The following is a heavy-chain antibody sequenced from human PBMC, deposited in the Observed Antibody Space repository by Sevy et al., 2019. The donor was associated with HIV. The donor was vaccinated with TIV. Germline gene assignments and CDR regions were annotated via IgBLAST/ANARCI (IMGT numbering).Heavy chain of an antibody. CDR3: AKVLHIVEIPAAIDYYYGMDV. Sequence: GGSLRLSCAASGFTFSTYWMHWVRQAPGKGLEWVAFIRFDGSIKYYTDSVKGRLTISRDNSKNTLYLRMNSLRAEDTAVYFCAKVLHIVEIPAAIDYYYGMDVWGQGTTVTVSS. CDR1: GFTFSTYW. V-gene: IGHV3-30*02. D-gene: IGHD2-2*01. J-gene: IGHJ6*02. CDR2: IRFDGSIK.